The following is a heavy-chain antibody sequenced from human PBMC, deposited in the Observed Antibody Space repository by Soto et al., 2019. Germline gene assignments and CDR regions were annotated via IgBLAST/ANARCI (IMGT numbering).Heavy chain of an antibody. CDR3: ARDKFIGSYYIRGVTYIFDY. V-gene: IGHV3-7*03. J-gene: IGHJ4*02. CDR1: GFTFSDYW. CDR2: IKQDESEK. Sequence: PGGSLRLCCAASGFTFSDYWMSWVRQAPGEGLEWVANIKQDESEKNYVDSLKGRFTISRDNAKNSLYLQMNSLRAEDTAVYYCARDKFIGSYYIRGVTYIFDYWGQGTLVTVPS. D-gene: IGHD3-10*02.